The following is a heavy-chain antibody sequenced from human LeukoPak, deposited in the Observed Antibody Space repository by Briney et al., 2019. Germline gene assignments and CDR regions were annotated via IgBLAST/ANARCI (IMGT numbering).Heavy chain of an antibody. D-gene: IGHD1-26*01. V-gene: IGHV3-21*01. Sequence: GGSLRLSCAASGFTFSSYWMNWVRQAPGKGLEWVSFISSSSSYIYFADSMRGRFTISRDNAKHLVYLQMNSLRAEDTGVYYCARGHTLSAFDYWGQGTLVTVSS. CDR3: ARGHTLSAFDY. CDR2: ISSSSSYI. J-gene: IGHJ4*02. CDR1: GFTFSSYW.